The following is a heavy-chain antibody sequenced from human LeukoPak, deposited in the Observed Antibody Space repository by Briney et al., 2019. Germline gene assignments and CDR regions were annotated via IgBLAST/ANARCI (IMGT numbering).Heavy chain of an antibody. D-gene: IGHD3-10*01. CDR1: GFTFSSYA. Sequence: GGSLRLSCAASGFTFSSYAMSWVRQAPGKGLEWVSAISGSGGSTYYADSVKGRFTISRDNSKNTLYLQMNSLRAEDTAVYYCAKDPGTMVRGVISYYFDYWGQGTLVTVSS. V-gene: IGHV3-23*01. CDR2: ISGSGGST. J-gene: IGHJ4*02. CDR3: AKDPGTMVRGVISYYFDY.